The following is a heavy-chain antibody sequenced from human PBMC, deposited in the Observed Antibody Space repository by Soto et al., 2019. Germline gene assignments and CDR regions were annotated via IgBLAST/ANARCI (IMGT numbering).Heavy chain of an antibody. CDR3: XKGALGYYYYSSGYFDY. J-gene: IGHJ4*02. D-gene: IGHD3-22*01. CDR1: GFTFSSYA. CDR2: ISGSGGST. V-gene: IGHV3-23*01. Sequence: QSGGSLRLSCAASGFTFSSYAMSWVRQAPGKGLEWVSAISGSGGSTYYADSVKGRFTISRDNSKNTLYLQMNSLRAEDTAVYYCXKGALGYYYYSSGYFDYWGQGTLVTVSS.